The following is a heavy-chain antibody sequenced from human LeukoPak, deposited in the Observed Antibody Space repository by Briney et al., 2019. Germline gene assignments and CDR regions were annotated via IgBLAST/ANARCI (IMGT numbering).Heavy chain of an antibody. CDR3: ATLKGWYGKGCFDY. D-gene: IGHD6-19*01. V-gene: IGHV3-53*01. CDR2: IYPDGKA. J-gene: IGHJ4*02. CDR1: GVTVSTIY. Sequence: GGSLRLSCAASGVTVSTIYMGWVRQAPGKGLDWVSVIYPDGKAYYAESEKGRFTISRDSSDNTLFLQMNSLRAEDTAVYYCATLKGWYGKGCFDYWGQGTLVTVSS.